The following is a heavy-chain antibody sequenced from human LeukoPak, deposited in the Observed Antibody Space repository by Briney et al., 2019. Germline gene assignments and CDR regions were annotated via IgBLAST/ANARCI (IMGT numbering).Heavy chain of an antibody. D-gene: IGHD3-10*01. CDR3: ARLYYYGSGSYHLWFDP. CDR2: IYYSGST. J-gene: IGHJ5*02. Sequence: SETLSLTCTVSGGSISSYYWSWIRQPPEKGLEWIGYIYYSGSTNYNPSLKSRVTISVDTSKNQFSLKLSSVTAADTAVYYCARLYYYGSGSYHLWFDPWGQGTLVTVSS. CDR1: GGSISSYY. V-gene: IGHV4-59*01.